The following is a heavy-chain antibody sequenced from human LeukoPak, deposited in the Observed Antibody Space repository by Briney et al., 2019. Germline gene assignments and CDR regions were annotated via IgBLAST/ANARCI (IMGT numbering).Heavy chain of an antibody. Sequence: GGSLRLPCAASGFTFSSYGMSWVRQAPGKGLEWVSAISGSGGSTYYADSVKGRFTISRDNSKNTLYLQMNSLRAEDTAVYYCARDLDPLYCSSTSCYNYWGQGTLVTVSS. J-gene: IGHJ4*02. CDR1: GFTFSSYG. D-gene: IGHD2-2*02. V-gene: IGHV3-23*01. CDR2: ISGSGGST. CDR3: ARDLDPLYCSSTSCYNY.